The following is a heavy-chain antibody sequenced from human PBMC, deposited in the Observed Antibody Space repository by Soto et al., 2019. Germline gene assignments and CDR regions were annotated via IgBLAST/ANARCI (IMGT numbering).Heavy chain of an antibody. V-gene: IGHV4-39*01. Sequence: PSETLSLTSTVSGGSISSSSYYWGWTRQPPGKGLEWIGSIYYSGSTYYNPSLKSRVTISVDTSKNQFSLKLSSVTAADTAVYYCASEIAVAGIYYFDYWGQGTLVTVSS. CDR3: ASEIAVAGIYYFDY. CDR2: IYYSGST. CDR1: GGSISSSSYY. J-gene: IGHJ4*02. D-gene: IGHD6-19*01.